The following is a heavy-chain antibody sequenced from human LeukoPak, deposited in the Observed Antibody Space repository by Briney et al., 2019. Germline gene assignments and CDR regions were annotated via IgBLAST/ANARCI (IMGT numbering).Heavy chain of an antibody. Sequence: SETLSLTCAVSGGSISSGGYSWSWIRQPPGKGLEWIGYIYHSGSTYYNPSLKSRVTISVDRSKNQFSLKLSSVTAADTAVYYCARGGAYYDSSGYPKPIDYWGQGTLVTVSS. CDR2: IYHSGST. J-gene: IGHJ4*02. CDR3: ARGGAYYDSSGYPKPIDY. CDR1: GGSISSGGYS. V-gene: IGHV4-30-2*01. D-gene: IGHD3-22*01.